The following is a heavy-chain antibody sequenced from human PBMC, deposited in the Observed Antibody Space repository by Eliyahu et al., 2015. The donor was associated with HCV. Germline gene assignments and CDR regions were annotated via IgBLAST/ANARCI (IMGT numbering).Heavy chain of an antibody. V-gene: IGHV1-2*02. CDR1: GXPFTGYY. CDR3: ARGPHFTSRHYYDGSGYYYYFDY. D-gene: IGHD3-22*01. J-gene: IGHJ4*02. Sequence: QVQLVQSGAEVKKPGASVKVSCKASGXPFTGYYXXXVRQAPGQGLEWMGWINPNSGGTNYAQKFQGRVTMTRDTSINTAYMELSSLRSDDTAVYYCARGPHFTSRHYYDGSGYYYYFDYWGQGTLVTVSS. CDR2: INPNSGGT.